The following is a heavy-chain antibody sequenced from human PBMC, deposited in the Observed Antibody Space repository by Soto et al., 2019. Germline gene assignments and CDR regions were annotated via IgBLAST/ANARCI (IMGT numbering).Heavy chain of an antibody. CDR2: IYHRGTT. J-gene: IGHJ4*02. CDR3: AREDMSGTYYFDS. CDR1: GGSVSSETHF. Sequence: PSETLSLTCAVSGGSVSSETHFWSWIRQPPGKGLEWIGYIYHRGTTDSNPSLKGRLTMSVDKSTNHFSLSLASVTAADTAIYYCAREDMSGTYYFDSWGQGIRVTVSS. V-gene: IGHV4-61*03. D-gene: IGHD1-26*01.